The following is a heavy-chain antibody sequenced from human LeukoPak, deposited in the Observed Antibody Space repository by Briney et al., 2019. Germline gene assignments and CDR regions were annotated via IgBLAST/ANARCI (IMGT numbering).Heavy chain of an antibody. Sequence: ASVKVSCKASGYAFTSYYIHWVRQAPGQGLEWMGIINPSGGSTSYAQKFQGRVTMTRDTSTSTVYMELSSLRSEDTAVYYCARDGAVAGGFDYWGQGTLVTVSS. CDR1: GYAFTSYY. CDR2: INPSGGST. CDR3: ARDGAVAGGFDY. V-gene: IGHV1-46*01. D-gene: IGHD6-19*01. J-gene: IGHJ4*02.